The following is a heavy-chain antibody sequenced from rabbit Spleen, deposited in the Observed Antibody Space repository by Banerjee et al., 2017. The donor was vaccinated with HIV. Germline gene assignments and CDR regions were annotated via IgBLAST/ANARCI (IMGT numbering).Heavy chain of an antibody. CDR3: ARDLVAVIGWNFSL. V-gene: IGHV1S40*01. Sequence: QSLEESGGGLVKPEGSLTLTCKASGVSFNDKDVMCWVRQAPGKGLEWIACINSFSGRPVYATWVNGRFTISKASWTTVTLHMTGLTAADTATYFCARDLVAVIGWNFSLWGQGTLVTVS. J-gene: IGHJ4*01. D-gene: IGHD1-1*01. CDR2: INSFSGRP. CDR1: GVSFNDKDV.